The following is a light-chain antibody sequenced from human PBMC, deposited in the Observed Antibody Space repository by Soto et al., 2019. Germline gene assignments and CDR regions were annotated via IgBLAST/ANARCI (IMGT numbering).Light chain of an antibody. J-gene: IGLJ1*01. CDR2: SHN. Sequence: QSVLTQPPSASGTPGQRVTISCSGSSSNIGSNTVNWYQQLPGTAPKLLIYSHNQRPSGVPDRFSGSKSGTSASLAISGLQSEDDVDYYCAAWDDSLNGYVFGTGTKPTVL. CDR3: AAWDDSLNGYV. CDR1: SSNIGSNT. V-gene: IGLV1-44*01.